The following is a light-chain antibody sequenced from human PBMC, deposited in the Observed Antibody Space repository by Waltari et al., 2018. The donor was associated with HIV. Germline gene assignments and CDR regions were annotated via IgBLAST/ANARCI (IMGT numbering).Light chain of an antibody. CDR2: DVT. CDR3: SSYGGGNTVL. CDR1: SSDVGSFKY. J-gene: IGLJ3*02. Sequence: QSALTQPPSASGSPGQSVTISCTRTSSDVGSFKYVSWYQQHPGKAPKLIIYDVTKWPSGVPDCFSGSKSGNTASLTVSGLQAEDEADYYCSSYGGGNTVLFGGGTRLTVL. V-gene: IGLV2-8*01.